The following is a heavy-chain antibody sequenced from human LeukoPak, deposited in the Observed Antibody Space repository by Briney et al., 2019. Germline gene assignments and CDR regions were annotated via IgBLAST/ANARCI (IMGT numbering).Heavy chain of an antibody. CDR1: GGSKNRYY. D-gene: IGHD3-22*01. CDR3: ARAQGPYYYDSSGYPTGYDAFDI. J-gene: IGHJ3*02. V-gene: IGHV4-59*01. Sequence: SETLSLTCTVSGGSKNRYYWSWIRQPPGKGLEWIGCIYYSGSTNYNPSLKSRVTISVDTSKNQFSLKLSSVTAADTAVYYCARAQGPYYYDSSGYPTGYDAFDIWGQGTMVPVSS. CDR2: IYYSGST.